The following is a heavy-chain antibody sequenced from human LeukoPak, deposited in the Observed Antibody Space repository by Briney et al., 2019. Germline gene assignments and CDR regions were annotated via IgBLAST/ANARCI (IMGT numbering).Heavy chain of an antibody. Sequence: ASVKVSCKASGYTFTSYDINWVRQATGQGLEWMGWMNPNSGNTGYAQKFQGRVTITRNTSISTAYMELSSLRSEDTAVYYCARGLRPAAYYGMDVWGQGTTVTVSS. CDR3: ARGLRPAAYYGMDV. D-gene: IGHD6-13*01. CDR1: GYTFTSYD. V-gene: IGHV1-8*03. J-gene: IGHJ6*02. CDR2: MNPNSGNT.